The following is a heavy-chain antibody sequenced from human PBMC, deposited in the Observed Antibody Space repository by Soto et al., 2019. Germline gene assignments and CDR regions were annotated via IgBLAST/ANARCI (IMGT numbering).Heavy chain of an antibody. J-gene: IGHJ4*02. V-gene: IGHV3-30*18. Sequence: GGSLRLSCAASGFTFSSYGMHWVRQAPGKGLEWVAVISYDGSNKYYADSVKGRFTISRDNSKNTLYLQMNSLRAEDTAVYYCAKDSSYVWGSYPHDYWGQGT. CDR1: GFTFSSYG. D-gene: IGHD3-16*02. CDR3: AKDSSYVWGSYPHDY. CDR2: ISYDGSNK.